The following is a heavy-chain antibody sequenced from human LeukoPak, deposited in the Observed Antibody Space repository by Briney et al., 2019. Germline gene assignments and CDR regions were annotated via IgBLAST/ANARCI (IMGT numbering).Heavy chain of an antibody. Sequence: GGSLRLSCSASGFTFRSYGMSWVRQAPGKGLEWVANIKQDGSEKYYVDPVKGRFTISRDNAKNSLYLQMNSLRAEDTAVYYCAREWDRDGYTLGYFQHWGQGTLVTVSS. J-gene: IGHJ1*01. CDR2: IKQDGSEK. CDR1: GFTFRSYG. CDR3: AREWDRDGYTLGYFQH. V-gene: IGHV3-7*01. D-gene: IGHD5-24*01.